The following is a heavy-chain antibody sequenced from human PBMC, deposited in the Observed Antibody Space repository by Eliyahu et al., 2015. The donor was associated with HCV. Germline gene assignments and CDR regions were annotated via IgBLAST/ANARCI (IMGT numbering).Heavy chain of an antibody. CDR3: ASPRWDWYVSSGYY. CDR2: TRNRGQNFMT. Sequence: VGRTRNRGQNFMTEYAASVKGRFTISRDDSQHSVFLQMNSLKTEDTAVYYCASPRWDWYVSSGYYWGRRTRVTVSS. V-gene: IGHV3-72*01. D-gene: IGHD3-22*01. J-gene: IGHJ4*01.